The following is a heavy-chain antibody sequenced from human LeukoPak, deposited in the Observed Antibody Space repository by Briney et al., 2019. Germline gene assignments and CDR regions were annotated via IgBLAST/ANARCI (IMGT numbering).Heavy chain of an antibody. Sequence: GESLKISCQGSGYRFTSYWIGWVRQMPGKGLEWMGIIYPGDSDTRYSPSFQGQVTISADKSISTAYLQWSSLKASDTAMYYCARHMDYYDSSGHYRGFDPWGQGTLVTVSS. J-gene: IGHJ5*02. D-gene: IGHD3-22*01. CDR2: IYPGDSDT. CDR1: GYRFTSYW. CDR3: ARHMDYYDSSGHYRGFDP. V-gene: IGHV5-51*01.